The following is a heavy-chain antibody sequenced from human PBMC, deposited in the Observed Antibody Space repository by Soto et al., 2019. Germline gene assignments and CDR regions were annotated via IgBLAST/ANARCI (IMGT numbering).Heavy chain of an antibody. V-gene: IGHV4-30-4*01. CDR2: IYYSGST. CDR1: GGSISSGDYY. CDR3: ARESSSSEEGAFDY. J-gene: IGHJ4*02. Sequence: SETLSLTCTVSGGSISSGDYYWSWIRQPPGKGLEWIGYIYYSGSTYYNPSLKSRVTISVDTSKNQFSLKLSSVTAADTAVYYCARESSSSEEGAFDYWGQGTLVTVSS. D-gene: IGHD6-6*01.